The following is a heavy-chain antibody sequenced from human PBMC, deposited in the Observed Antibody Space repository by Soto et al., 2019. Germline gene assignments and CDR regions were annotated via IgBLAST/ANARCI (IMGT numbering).Heavy chain of an antibody. CDR2: IIPIFGTA. D-gene: IGHD3-16*01. J-gene: IGHJ5*02. CDR1: GGTFSSYA. V-gene: IGHV1-69*01. CDR3: ARETFRDYVAPNPNWFDP. Sequence: QVQLVQAGAEVKKAGSSVKVSCKASGGTFSSYAISWVRQAPGQGLEWMGGIIPIFGTANYAQKFQGRVTITADESTSTAYMELSSLRSEDTAVYYCARETFRDYVAPNPNWFDPWGQGTLVTVSS.